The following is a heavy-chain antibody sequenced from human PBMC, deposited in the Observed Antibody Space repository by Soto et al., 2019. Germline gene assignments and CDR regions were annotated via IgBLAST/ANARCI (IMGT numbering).Heavy chain of an antibody. D-gene: IGHD5-18*01. V-gene: IGHV5-51*01. CDR3: ARHVDTTMVRGFDS. CDR2: IYPGDSDT. CDR1: GYSFTSCW. J-gene: IGHJ4*02. Sequence: GESLKISCKGSGYSFTSCWIGWVRQMPGKGLEWMGIIYPGDSDTRYSPSFQGQVTTAADKSISTAYLQWSSLKASDTAMYYCARHVDTTMVRGFDSWGQGTRATVSS.